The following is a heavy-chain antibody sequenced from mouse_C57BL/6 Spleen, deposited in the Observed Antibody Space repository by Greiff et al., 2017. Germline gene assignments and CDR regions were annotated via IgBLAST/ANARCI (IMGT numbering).Heavy chain of an antibody. J-gene: IGHJ2*01. CDR3: ARAGTAGSDFDY. D-gene: IGHD4-1*01. CDR1: GFTFSDYG. Sequence: DVKLVESGGGLVKPGGSLKLSCAASGFTFSDYGMHWVRQAPEKGLEWVAYISSGSSTIYYADTVKGRFTISRDNAKNTLFLQMTSLRSEDTAMYYCARAGTAGSDFDYWGQGTTLTVAS. CDR2: ISSGSSTI. V-gene: IGHV5-17*01.